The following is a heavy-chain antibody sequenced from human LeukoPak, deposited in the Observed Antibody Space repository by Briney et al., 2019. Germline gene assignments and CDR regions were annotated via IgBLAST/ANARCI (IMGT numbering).Heavy chain of an antibody. Sequence: GGSLRLSCAASGFTFSSYSMNWVRQAPGKGLEWVAFIRYDGSNKYYADSVKGRFTISRDNSKNTLYLQMNSLRAEDTAVYYCAKDSNYYDSSGYYYPHYWGQGTLVTVSS. V-gene: IGHV3-30*02. D-gene: IGHD3-22*01. CDR3: AKDSNYYDSSGYYYPHY. CDR2: IRYDGSNK. CDR1: GFTFSSYS. J-gene: IGHJ4*02.